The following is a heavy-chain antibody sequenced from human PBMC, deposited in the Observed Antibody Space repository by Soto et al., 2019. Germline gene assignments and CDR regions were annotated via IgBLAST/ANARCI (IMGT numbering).Heavy chain of an antibody. Sequence: QVQLVESGGGVVQPGRSLRLSCSASGFTFSDYPMHWVRQAPGKGLEWVASISFDSSTECSADSATGRVAISRDNSKNTLYLQMNRLTPEDTAVYFCASPRWDRASYFYPLDMWGQGTMVTVST. CDR3: ASPRWDRASYFYPLDM. CDR2: ISFDSSTE. J-gene: IGHJ3*02. D-gene: IGHD1-26*01. V-gene: IGHV3-30*09. CDR1: GFTFSDYP.